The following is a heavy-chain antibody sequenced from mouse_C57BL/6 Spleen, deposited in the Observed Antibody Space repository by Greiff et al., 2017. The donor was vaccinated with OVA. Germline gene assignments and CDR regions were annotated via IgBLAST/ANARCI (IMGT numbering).Heavy chain of an antibody. CDR2: IDPEDGDT. V-gene: IGHV14-1*01. Sequence: VQLQQSGAELVRPGASVKLSCTASGFNIKDYYMHWVKQRPEQGLEWIGRIDPEDGDTEYAPKFQGKATMTADTSSNTAYLQLSSLTSEDTAVYYCSNYGSSYDYAMDYWGQGTSVTVSS. D-gene: IGHD1-1*01. CDR3: SNYGSSYDYAMDY. CDR1: GFNIKDYY. J-gene: IGHJ4*01.